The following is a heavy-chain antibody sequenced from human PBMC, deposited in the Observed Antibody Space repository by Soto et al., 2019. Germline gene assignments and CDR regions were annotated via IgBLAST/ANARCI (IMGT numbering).Heavy chain of an antibody. Sequence: SETQSLTCTVSGGSISNYYWSWIRQPPGKGLEWIGYIHYSGNTKYNPSLKSRVTISADTSKNQFSLKLSSVTAADTAVYYCARRALAVAGDPYNWFDPWGQGTLVTVSS. CDR2: IHYSGNT. CDR1: GGSISNYY. CDR3: ARRALAVAGDPYNWFDP. J-gene: IGHJ5*02. V-gene: IGHV4-59*12. D-gene: IGHD6-19*01.